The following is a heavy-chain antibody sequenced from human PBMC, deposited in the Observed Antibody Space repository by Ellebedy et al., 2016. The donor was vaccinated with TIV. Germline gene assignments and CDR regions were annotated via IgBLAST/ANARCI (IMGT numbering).Heavy chain of an antibody. CDR2: IYYSGST. J-gene: IGHJ6*02. CDR1: GGSISSYY. Sequence: SETLSLXCTVSGGSISSYYWSWIRQPPGKGLEWIGYIYYSGSTNYNPSLKSRVTISVDTSKNQFSLKLSSVTAADTAVYYCARGAAMVSYYYYGMDVWGQGTTVTVSS. CDR3: ARGAAMVSYYYYGMDV. V-gene: IGHV4-59*01. D-gene: IGHD5-18*01.